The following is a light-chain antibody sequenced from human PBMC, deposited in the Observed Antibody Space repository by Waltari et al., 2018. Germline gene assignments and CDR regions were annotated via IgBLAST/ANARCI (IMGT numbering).Light chain of an antibody. CDR2: RAS. CDR1: QSVCTS. Sequence: EIVMTQSPASLSVSPGDRVTLSCRASQSVCTSLAWYQQRPGRAPRLLFSRASTRASDIPARFSGSGSGTDFTLAISTLQSEDFAVYYCQQYDDWPRTFGQGTKVEIK. V-gene: IGKV3-15*01. J-gene: IGKJ1*01. CDR3: QQYDDWPRT.